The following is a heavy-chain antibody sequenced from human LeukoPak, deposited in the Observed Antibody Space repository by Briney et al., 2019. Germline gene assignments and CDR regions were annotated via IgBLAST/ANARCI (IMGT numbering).Heavy chain of an antibody. Sequence: SVKVSCKASGGTXSSYAISGVRQAPGQGLEWMGRIIPILGIANYAQKFQGRVTITADKSTSTAYMELSSLRSEDTAVYYCARDVRYCSSTSCSAEYFQHWGQGTLVTVSS. V-gene: IGHV1-69*04. D-gene: IGHD2-2*01. CDR3: ARDVRYCSSTSCSAEYFQH. CDR1: GGTXSSYA. J-gene: IGHJ1*01. CDR2: IIPILGIA.